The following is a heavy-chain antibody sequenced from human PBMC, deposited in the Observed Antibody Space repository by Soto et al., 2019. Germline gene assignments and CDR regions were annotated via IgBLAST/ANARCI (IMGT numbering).Heavy chain of an antibody. V-gene: IGHV3-23*01. J-gene: IGHJ4*02. CDR3: AKGVLALGSAYLDF. CDR2: ISSSGGTT. D-gene: IGHD3-3*01. CDR1: GFTFSNYA. Sequence: GGSLRLSCAASGFTFSNYAMTWVRQAPGKGLEWVSAISSSGGTTYYSDSVKGLFTISRDSSKNTVYLQMNSLRAEDTAVYYCAKGVLALGSAYLDFWGQGTLVTVSS.